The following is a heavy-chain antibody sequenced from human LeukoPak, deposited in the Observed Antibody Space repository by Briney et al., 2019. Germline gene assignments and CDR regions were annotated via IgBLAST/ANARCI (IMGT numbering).Heavy chain of an antibody. J-gene: IGHJ5*02. CDR3: ARSPGRFGELLPKT. CDR2: IYYRGSA. CDR1: GFTLSNNA. Sequence: GSLRLSCAASGFTLSNNAMSWVRQPPGKGLEWIGSIYYRGSAYYNPSLKSRVTISVDTSKNQLSLKLSSVTAADTAVYYCARSPGRFGELLPKTWGKGTLVTVSS. V-gene: IGHV4-39*07. D-gene: IGHD3-10*01.